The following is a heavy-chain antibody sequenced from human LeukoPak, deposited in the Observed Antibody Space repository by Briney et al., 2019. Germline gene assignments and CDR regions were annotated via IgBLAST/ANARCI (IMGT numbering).Heavy chain of an antibody. V-gene: IGHV3-23*01. CDR3: AKDSSSYDWGYMDV. CDR2: ICDSDGRT. Sequence: SLRLSCAAAGFTFSTYAMSWVRQAAAKGLEGVSLICDSDGRTRYADSVKGRFTISRDNSKNTLYLEMNSLRAEDTAVYYCAKDSSSYDWGYMDVWGKGTTVTISS. CDR1: GFTFSTYA. D-gene: IGHD3-22*01. J-gene: IGHJ6*03.